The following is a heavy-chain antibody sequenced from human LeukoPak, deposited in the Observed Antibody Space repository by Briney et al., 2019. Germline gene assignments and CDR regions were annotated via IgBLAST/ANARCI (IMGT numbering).Heavy chain of an antibody. V-gene: IGHV3-53*01. CDR1: GFSVSSNF. Sequence: GGSLRLSCAASGFSVSSNFMTWVRQAPGKGPEWVATFSTDDYIYYGDSVKGRFTVSRDTSKNTLSLQMHSLGVEDTAVYYCAKSQGYMDVWGKGTTVTVSS. CDR2: FSTDDYI. J-gene: IGHJ6*03. CDR3: AKSQGYMDV.